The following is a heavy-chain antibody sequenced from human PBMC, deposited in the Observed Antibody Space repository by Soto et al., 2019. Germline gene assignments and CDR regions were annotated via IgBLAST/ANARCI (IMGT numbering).Heavy chain of an antibody. V-gene: IGHV4-34*01. CDR2: INHSGST. CDR1: GGSFSGYY. CDR3: GSTSRSYYGSGSYKHYYYCMDV. Sequence: SETLSLTCAVYGGSFSGYYWSWIRQPPGNGLEWIGEINHSGSTNYNPSLKSRVTISVDTSKNQFSLKLSSVTAADTAVYYCGSTSRSYYGSGSYKHYYYCMDVWGKWTTVTVAS. D-gene: IGHD3-10*01. J-gene: IGHJ6*03.